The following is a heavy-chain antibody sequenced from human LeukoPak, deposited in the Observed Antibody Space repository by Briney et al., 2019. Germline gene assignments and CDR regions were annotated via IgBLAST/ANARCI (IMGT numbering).Heavy chain of an antibody. CDR1: GFTFSSYW. V-gene: IGHV3-7*03. J-gene: IGHJ4*02. CDR3: ARDLPWFGELFSYYFDY. Sequence: GGSLRLSCAASGFTFSSYWMSWVRQAPGKGLEWVANIKQDGSEKYYVDSVKGRFTISRDNAKNSLYLQMNSLRAEDTGVHYCARDLPWFGELFSYYFDYWGQGTLVTVSS. CDR2: IKQDGSEK. D-gene: IGHD3-10*01.